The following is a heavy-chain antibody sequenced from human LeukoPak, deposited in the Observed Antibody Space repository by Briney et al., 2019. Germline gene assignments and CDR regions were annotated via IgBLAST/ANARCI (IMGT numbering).Heavy chain of an antibody. V-gene: IGHV4-61*02. CDR3: ARGLRFLEWLAAEEDYYYYYMDV. D-gene: IGHD3-3*01. CDR2: IYTSGST. J-gene: IGHJ6*03. CDR1: GGSISSGSYY. Sequence: SQTLSLTCTVSGGSISSGSYYWSWIRQPAGKGLEWIGRIYTSGSTNYNPSLKSRVTISVDTSKNQFSLKLSSVTAADTAVYYCARGLRFLEWLAAEEDYYYYYMDVWGKGTTVTVSS.